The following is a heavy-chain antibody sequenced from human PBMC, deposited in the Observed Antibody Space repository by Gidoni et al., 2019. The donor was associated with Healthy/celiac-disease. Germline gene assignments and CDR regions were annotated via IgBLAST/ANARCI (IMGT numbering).Heavy chain of an antibody. D-gene: IGHD1-26*01. CDR3: ARDGELAYD. V-gene: IGHV3-30-3*01. J-gene: IGHJ4*02. CDR2: ISYDGSNK. CDR1: GCTFSSYA. Sequence: QVQLVESGGGVGQPERSLRLSCAASGCTFSSYAMPWVRQAPGRGLEWVAVISYDGSNKYSADSVQGRFTISRDNSKTTLYLQMNSLRAEDTAVYYCARDGELAYDWGQGTLVTVSS.